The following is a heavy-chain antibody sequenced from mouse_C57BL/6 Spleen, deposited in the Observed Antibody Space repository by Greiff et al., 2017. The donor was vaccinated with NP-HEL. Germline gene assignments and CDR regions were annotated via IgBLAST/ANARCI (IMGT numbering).Heavy chain of an antibody. CDR1: GYAFSSYW. CDR3: ARGLRDAMDY. CDR2: IYPGDGDT. D-gene: IGHD3-1*01. J-gene: IGHJ4*01. Sequence: VQLQQSGAELVKPGASVKISCKASGYAFSSYWMNWVKQRPGQGLEWIGQIYPGDGDTNYNGKFKGKATLTADKSTSTAYMQLSSLTSEDSAVDFCARGLRDAMDYWGQGTSVTVSS. V-gene: IGHV1-80*01.